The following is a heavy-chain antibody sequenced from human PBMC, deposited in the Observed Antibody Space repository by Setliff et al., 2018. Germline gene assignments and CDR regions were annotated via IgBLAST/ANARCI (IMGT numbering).Heavy chain of an antibody. CDR1: GGSISGASIRSYY. CDR3: ARQGEYSRRFGY. Sequence: SETLSLTCTVSGGSISGASIRSYYWSWIRQPPGKGLEFIGYVYYSGTTNYDPSLRSRLTISVDTSKNQFSLRLTSVTAADTAIYYCARQGEYSRRFGYWGQGILVTVSS. CDR2: VYYSGTT. V-gene: IGHV4-59*08. J-gene: IGHJ4*02. D-gene: IGHD4-4*01.